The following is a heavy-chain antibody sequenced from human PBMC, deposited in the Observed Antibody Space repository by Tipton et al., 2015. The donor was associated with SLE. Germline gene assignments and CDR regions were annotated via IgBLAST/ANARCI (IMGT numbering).Heavy chain of an antibody. Sequence: TLSLTCAVYGGSFSGYSWSWIRQPPGKGLEWIGHIYPSGSTDYNPSLKSRVTISVQWSTNQFSLSLSSVTAADTAVYYCARDYGVYGMDVWGQGTTVTVSS. J-gene: IGHJ6*02. V-gene: IGHV4-30-2*01. D-gene: IGHD3-10*01. CDR3: ARDYGVYGMDV. CDR1: GGSFSGYS. CDR2: IYPSGST.